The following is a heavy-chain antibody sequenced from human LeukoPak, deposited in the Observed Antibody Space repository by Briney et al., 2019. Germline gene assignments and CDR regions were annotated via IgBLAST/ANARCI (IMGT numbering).Heavy chain of an antibody. CDR3: ARAMITFGGVIVMYFDY. CDR1: GGSISSGGYY. D-gene: IGHD3-16*02. Sequence: PSETLSLTCTVSGGSISSGGYYWSWIRQPPGKGLEWIGYIYHSGSTYYNPSLKSRVTISVDRSKNQFSLKLSSVTAADTAVYYCARAMITFGGVIVMYFDYWGQGTLVTVSS. CDR2: IYHSGST. V-gene: IGHV4-30-2*01. J-gene: IGHJ4*02.